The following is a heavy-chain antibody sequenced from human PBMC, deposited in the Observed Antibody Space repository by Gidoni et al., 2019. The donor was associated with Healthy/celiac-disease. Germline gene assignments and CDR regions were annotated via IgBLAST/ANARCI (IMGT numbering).Heavy chain of an antibody. CDR2: IYHSGST. CDR1: GYSLSSGSY. J-gene: IGHJ4*02. D-gene: IGHD5-18*01. V-gene: IGHV4-38-2*02. CDR3: ARGGYSYGGSQTYYYDTGFFDY. Sequence: QVQLQESGPGLVKPSETLSLTCTVSGYSLSSGSYWGWFRQPPWKGLEWIGSIYHSGSTYYNPSLKSRVTISVDTSKNQFSLKLSSVTAADTAVYYCARGGYSYGGSQTYYYDTGFFDYWGQGTLVTVSS.